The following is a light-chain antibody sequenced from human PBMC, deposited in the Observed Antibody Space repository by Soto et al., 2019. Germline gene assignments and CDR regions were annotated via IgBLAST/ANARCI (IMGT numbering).Light chain of an antibody. J-gene: IGKJ4*01. CDR1: QAISNY. V-gene: IGKV1-33*01. CDR2: DAS. Sequence: DIPMTQSPSSLSASVGDRVTITCQASQAISNYLNWYQQKPGKAPMLLISDASNLETGVPSRFSGSGSGTDFTFTISSLQPEDIATHFCQQCDDLPLTFGGGTKVEI. CDR3: QQCDDLPLT.